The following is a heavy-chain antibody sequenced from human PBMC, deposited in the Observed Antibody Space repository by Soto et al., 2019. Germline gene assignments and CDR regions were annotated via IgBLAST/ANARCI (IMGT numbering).Heavy chain of an antibody. CDR3: ARATEAAVGRYYYYGMDV. J-gene: IGHJ6*02. D-gene: IGHD6-19*01. Sequence: QVQLVQSGAEVKKPGSSVKVSCKASGGTFSSYAISWVRQAPGQGLEWMGGSIPIFGTANYAQTFQGRVTITADDSTSTAYMELSILRSDDTAVDYCARATEAAVGRYYYYGMDVWGQGTTVTVSS. CDR2: SIPIFGTA. V-gene: IGHV1-69*01. CDR1: GGTFSSYA.